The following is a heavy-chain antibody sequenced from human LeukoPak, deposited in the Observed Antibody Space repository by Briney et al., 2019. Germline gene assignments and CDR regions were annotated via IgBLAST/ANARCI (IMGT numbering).Heavy chain of an antibody. CDR2: IYHSGST. CDR1: GGSISSGGYS. D-gene: IGHD2-2*01. V-gene: IGHV4-30-2*01. J-gene: IGHJ4*02. CDR3: AREGRGGYCSSTSCHDY. Sequence: PSETLSLTCAVSGGSISSGGYSWSWIRQPPGKGLEWIGYIYHSGSTYYNPSLKSRVTISVDRSKNQFSLKLSSVTAADTTVYYCAREGRGGYCSSTSCHDYWGQGTLVTVSS.